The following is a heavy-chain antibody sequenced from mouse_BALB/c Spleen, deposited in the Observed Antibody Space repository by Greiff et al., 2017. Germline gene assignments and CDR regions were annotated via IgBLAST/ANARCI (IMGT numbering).Heavy chain of an antibody. J-gene: IGHJ4*01. Sequence: VQLQQSAAELARPGASVKMSCTASGYTFTSYTMHWVKQRPGQGLEWIGYINPSSGYTEYNQKFKDKTTVTADKSSSTAYMQLSSLTSEDSAVYYCARDCDDSSTLYAMDYWGQGTSVTVSA. CDR3: ARDCDDSSTLYAMDY. CDR2: INPSSGYT. CDR1: GYTFTSYT. V-gene: IGHV1-4*02. D-gene: IGHD1-1*01.